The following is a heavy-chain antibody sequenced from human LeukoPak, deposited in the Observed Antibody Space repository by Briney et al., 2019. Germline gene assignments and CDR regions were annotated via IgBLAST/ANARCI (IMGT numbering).Heavy chain of an antibody. Sequence: PSETLSLTCAVYGGSFSGYYWSWISQPPGKWRGWIVEITHSGSTNYNPSHKSRVTISVDTSKNQFSLKLSSVTAADTAVYYCARVPVGYCSSTSCYGVSDYWGQGTLVTVSS. J-gene: IGHJ4*02. D-gene: IGHD2-2*01. V-gene: IGHV4-34*01. CDR2: ITHSGST. CDR3: ARVPVGYCSSTSCYGVSDY. CDR1: GGSFSGYY.